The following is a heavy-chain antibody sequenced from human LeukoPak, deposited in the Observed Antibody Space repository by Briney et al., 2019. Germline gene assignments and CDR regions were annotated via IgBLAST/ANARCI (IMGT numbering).Heavy chain of an antibody. D-gene: IGHD3-16*01. J-gene: IGHJ4*02. CDR2: ISGSGGTT. CDR1: GFTFSTYV. V-gene: IGHV3-23*01. Sequence: GGSLRLSCEASGFTFSTYVMSWVRQAPGKGLECVSSISGSGGTTYYADSVKGRFTISRDKSKNTVYLQMSSLTVEDTAIYYCAKEKLRYYDYWGQGALVTVSS. CDR3: AKEKLRYYDY.